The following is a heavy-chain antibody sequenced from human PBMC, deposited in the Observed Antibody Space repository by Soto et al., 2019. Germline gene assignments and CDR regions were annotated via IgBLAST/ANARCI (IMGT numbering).Heavy chain of an antibody. D-gene: IGHD6-6*01. CDR3: ASAFEYSSSS. CDR1: GYSFTSYW. V-gene: IGHV5-10-1*01. CDR2: IDPSDSYT. J-gene: IGHJ5*02. Sequence: GESLKISCKGSGYSFTSYWISWVRQMPGKGLEWMGRIDPSDSYTNYSPSFQGHVTISADKSISTAYLQWSSLKASDTAMYYCASAFEYSSSSWGQGTLVTVSS.